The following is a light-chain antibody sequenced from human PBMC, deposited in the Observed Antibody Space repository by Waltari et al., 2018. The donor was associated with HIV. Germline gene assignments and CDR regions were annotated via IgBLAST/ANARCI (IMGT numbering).Light chain of an antibody. CDR3: QQYSIFPLT. CDR1: EDVSTF. V-gene: IGKV1D-8*01. Sequence: TQSPSLSASIVDRVTIYCQATEDVSTFVAWYQQKPGTAPKLLIYGASVLQGGVPSRFSVSGSGTDFALTIGCLQSDDLATYFCQQYSIFPLTFGPGT. CDR2: GAS. J-gene: IGKJ2*01.